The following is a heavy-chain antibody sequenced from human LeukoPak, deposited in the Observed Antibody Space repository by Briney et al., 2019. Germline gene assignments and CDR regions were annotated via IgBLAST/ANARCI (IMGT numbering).Heavy chain of an antibody. CDR2: FDPEDGET. J-gene: IGHJ4*02. CDR3: ATAAVYYDSSGYLYY. CDR1: GYTLTELS. Sequence: ASVKVSCKVSGYTLTELSMHWVLQAPGKGLEWMGGFDPEDGETIYAQKFQGRVTMTEDTSTDTAYMELSSLRSEDTAVYYCATAAVYYDSSGYLYYWGQGTLVTVSS. V-gene: IGHV1-24*01. D-gene: IGHD3-22*01.